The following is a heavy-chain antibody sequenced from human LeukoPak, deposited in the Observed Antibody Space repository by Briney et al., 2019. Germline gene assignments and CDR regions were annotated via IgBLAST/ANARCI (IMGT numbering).Heavy chain of an antibody. CDR2: IYYSGST. V-gene: IGHV4-34*01. Sequence: SETLSLTCAVYGGSFSGYYWSWIRQPPGKGLEWIGSIYYSGSTYYNPSLKSRVTISVDTSKNQFSLKLSSVTAADTAVYYCAREKTVTTKPFDYWGQGTLVTVSS. J-gene: IGHJ4*02. CDR3: AREKTVTTKPFDY. D-gene: IGHD4-17*01. CDR1: GGSFSGYY.